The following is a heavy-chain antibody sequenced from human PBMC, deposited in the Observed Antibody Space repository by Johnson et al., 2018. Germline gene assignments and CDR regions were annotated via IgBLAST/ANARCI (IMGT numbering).Heavy chain of an antibody. CDR1: GFTFSSYG. Sequence: QVQLVQSGGGVVQPGRSLRLSCAASGFTFSSYGMHWVRQAPGKGLEWVAFISFDGSNQYYADSVQGRFTISRDKSNSTLYPQMNSLRTEDTAVYYCAKGFLRDTFDVWGQGTMVIVSS. J-gene: IGHJ3*01. CDR3: AKGFLRDTFDV. D-gene: IGHD3-10*01. V-gene: IGHV3-30*18. CDR2: ISFDGSNQ.